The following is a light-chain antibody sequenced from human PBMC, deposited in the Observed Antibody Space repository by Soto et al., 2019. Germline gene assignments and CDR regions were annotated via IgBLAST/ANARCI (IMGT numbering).Light chain of an antibody. Sequence: QAVVTQQPSVSGAPGQRVTISCTGSSSNIGAGYDVHWYQQLPGTAPTLLIYVNRNRPSGVPDRFSGSKSGTSASLAITGLQAEDDADYYCQSYGSSLSGYVFGTGTKLTVL. CDR3: QSYGSSLSGYV. V-gene: IGLV1-40*01. J-gene: IGLJ1*01. CDR1: SSNIGAGYD. CDR2: VNR.